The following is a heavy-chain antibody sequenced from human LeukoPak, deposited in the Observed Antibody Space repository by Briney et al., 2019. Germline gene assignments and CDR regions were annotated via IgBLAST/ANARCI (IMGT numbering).Heavy chain of an antibody. V-gene: IGHV3-48*03. CDR1: GFTFSSYE. D-gene: IGHD3-16*01. J-gene: IGHJ4*02. Sequence: GGSLRLSCAASGFTFSSYEMNWVRQAPGKGLEWVSYISSSGSTIYYADSVKGRFTISRDNAKNSLYLQMNSLRAEDTAVYYCARGNGGSRDFDYWGQGTLVTVSS. CDR2: ISSSGSTI. CDR3: ARGNGGSRDFDY.